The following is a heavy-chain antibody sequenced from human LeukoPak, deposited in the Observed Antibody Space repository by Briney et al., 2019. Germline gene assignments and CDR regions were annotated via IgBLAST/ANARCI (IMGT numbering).Heavy chain of an antibody. D-gene: IGHD2-2*02. CDR2: INPTSGGT. CDR3: AREKQLIYAVGFAP. Sequence: GSLSLSCAASRSTLSSYAMHWVRQAPGKGREGKGWINPTSGGTNYAQNFQGTVTMTGDTSISTAYMELSSLTSADTAVYFCAREKQLIYAVGFAPWGQGTLVTVSS. V-gene: IGHV1-2*02. CDR1: RSTLSSYA. J-gene: IGHJ5*02.